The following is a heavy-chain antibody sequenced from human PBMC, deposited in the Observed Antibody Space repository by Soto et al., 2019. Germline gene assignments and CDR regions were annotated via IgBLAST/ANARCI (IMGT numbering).Heavy chain of an antibody. D-gene: IGHD2-15*01. Sequence: QVQLQESGPGLVKPSQTLSLTCTVSGGSISSGDYYWSWIRQPPGKGLEWIGYVYYSGSTYYNPSPKSRVTTSVDTSKNQSSLKLSSVTAADTAVYYCARVVNRPVRFDLWGRGTLVTVSS. CDR3: ARVVNRPVRFDL. CDR1: GGSISSGDYY. CDR2: VYYSGST. V-gene: IGHV4-30-4*01. J-gene: IGHJ2*01.